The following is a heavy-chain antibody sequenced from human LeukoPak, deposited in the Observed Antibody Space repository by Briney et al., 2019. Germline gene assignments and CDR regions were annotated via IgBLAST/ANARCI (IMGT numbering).Heavy chain of an antibody. CDR1: GFTFSTNW. J-gene: IGHJ4*02. V-gene: IGHV3-74*01. D-gene: IGHD3-3*01. Sequence: GGSLRLSCAASGFTFSTNWMHWVRQAPGKGLVWVSRINSDGSGTIYADSVKGRFTISRDNAKNTLYLQMNSLRAEDTAVYYCAKRMFYDFWSGFDYWGQGTLVTVSS. CDR3: AKRMFYDFWSGFDY. CDR2: INSDGSGT.